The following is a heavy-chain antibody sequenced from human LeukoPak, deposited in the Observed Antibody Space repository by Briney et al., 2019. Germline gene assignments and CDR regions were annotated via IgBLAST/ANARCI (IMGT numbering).Heavy chain of an antibody. V-gene: IGHV4-59*01. CDR2: IYSSGNT. J-gene: IGHJ3*02. Sequence: SETLSLTCTVSGGSISGYCWNWIRQPPGKGLEWVGYIYSSGNTNYNPSLKSRVTTSVDTSKNQFSLKLTSVTATDTAMYYCARSGGGLQFNIWGQGTMVTVSS. CDR3: ARSGGGLQFNI. CDR1: GGSISGYC. D-gene: IGHD3-16*01.